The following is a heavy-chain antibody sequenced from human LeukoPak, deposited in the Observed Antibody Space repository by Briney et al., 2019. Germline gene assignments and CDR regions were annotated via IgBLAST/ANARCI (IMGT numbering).Heavy chain of an antibody. D-gene: IGHD3-10*01. CDR3: ARGLSKGVPSVPRYYYGSGSYSKAKPEAFDI. CDR2: INHSGST. V-gene: IGHV4-34*01. J-gene: IGHJ3*02. Sequence: PSETLSLTCAVYGGSFSGYYWSWIRQPPGKGLEWIGEINHSGSTNYNPSLKSRVTISVDTSKNQFSLKLSSVTAADTAVYYCARGLSKGVPSVPRYYYGSGSYSKAKPEAFDIWGQGTMVTVSS. CDR1: GGSFSGYY.